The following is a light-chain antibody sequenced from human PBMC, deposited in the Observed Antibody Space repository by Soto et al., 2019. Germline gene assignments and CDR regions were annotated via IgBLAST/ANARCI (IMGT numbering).Light chain of an antibody. V-gene: IGLV1-44*01. CDR1: SSNIGSNT. J-gene: IGLJ2*01. CDR2: SNN. CDR3: AAWDDSLSGHVV. Sequence: QAVLTQPPSASGTPGQRVTISCSGSSSNIGSNTVNWYQQLPGTAPKLLIYSNNQRPSGVPDRFSGSKFGSSASLAISGLRSEDEAAYYCAAWDDSLSGHVVFGGGTKLTVL.